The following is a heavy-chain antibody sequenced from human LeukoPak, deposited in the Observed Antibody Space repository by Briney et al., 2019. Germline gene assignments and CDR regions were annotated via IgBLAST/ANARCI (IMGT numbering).Heavy chain of an antibody. Sequence: SQTLSLTCAISGDSVSSKDAAWNWIRQSPSRGLAWLGRTYYRSKWYNDYAVSVKSRITINPDTSKNQFSLQLSSVTPEDTAVYYCARFRGSDLDAFDIWGQGTMVTVSS. D-gene: IGHD3-10*01. CDR2: TYYRSKWYN. CDR3: ARFRGSDLDAFDI. CDR1: GDSVSSKDAA. J-gene: IGHJ3*02. V-gene: IGHV6-1*01.